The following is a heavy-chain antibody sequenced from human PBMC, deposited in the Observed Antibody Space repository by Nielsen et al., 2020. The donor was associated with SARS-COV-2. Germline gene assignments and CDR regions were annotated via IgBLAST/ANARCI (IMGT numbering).Heavy chain of an antibody. Sequence: GGSLRLSCAASGFTFDDYTMHWVRQAPGKGLEWVSLISWDGGSTYYADSVKGRFTISRDNSKNSLYLQMNSLRTEDTALYYCAKDLRGSSSWQGGDAFDIWGQGTMVTVSS. CDR1: GFTFDDYT. D-gene: IGHD6-13*01. CDR3: AKDLRGSSSWQGGDAFDI. V-gene: IGHV3-43*01. J-gene: IGHJ3*02. CDR2: ISWDGGST.